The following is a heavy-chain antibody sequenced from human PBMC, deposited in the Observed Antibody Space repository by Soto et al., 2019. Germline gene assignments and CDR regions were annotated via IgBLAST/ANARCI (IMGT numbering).Heavy chain of an antibody. Sequence: EVQLLESGGGLVQPGGSLRLSCAASGFSFNNYAMNWVRQAPGQGLEWVSTISDSGSTYYADSVKGRFTISRDNSKNTLYLQCKSLRAQDTAVYFCAKDVGGHYCTPTSCLYFFHSWGRGTLVTVSS. CDR1: GFSFNNYA. J-gene: IGHJ4*02. CDR3: AKDVGGHYCTPTSCLYFFHS. V-gene: IGHV3-23*01. D-gene: IGHD2-2*01. CDR2: ISDSGST.